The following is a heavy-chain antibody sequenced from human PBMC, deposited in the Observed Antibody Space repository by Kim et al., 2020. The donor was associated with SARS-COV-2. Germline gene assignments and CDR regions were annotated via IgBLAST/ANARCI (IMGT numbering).Heavy chain of an antibody. CDR3: ARDRRTYGSGGYWVY. Sequence: ASVKVSCKASGYTFTSYYMHWVRQAPGQGLEWMGIINPSGGSTSYAQKFQGRVTMTRDTSTSTVYMELSSLRSEDTAVYYCARDRRTYGSGGYWVYWGQGTLVTVSS. J-gene: IGHJ4*02. V-gene: IGHV1-46*01. CDR1: GYTFTSYY. D-gene: IGHD3-10*01. CDR2: INPSGGST.